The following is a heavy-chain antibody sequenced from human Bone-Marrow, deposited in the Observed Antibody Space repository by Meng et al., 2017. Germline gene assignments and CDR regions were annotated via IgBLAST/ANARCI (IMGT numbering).Heavy chain of an antibody. Sequence: EVQLLDSGGGWVQPGGSLRLSCAAFGFSVSNEFMSWVRQAQGKGLEWVSVIYSGGGTDYADSVKGRFTTSRDSSKNTMYLQMNNLRADDTAMYYCTGGEDHWGQGTLVTVSS. CDR3: TGGEDH. V-gene: IGHV3-66*01. CDR2: IYSGGGT. CDR1: GFSVSNEF. J-gene: IGHJ4*02.